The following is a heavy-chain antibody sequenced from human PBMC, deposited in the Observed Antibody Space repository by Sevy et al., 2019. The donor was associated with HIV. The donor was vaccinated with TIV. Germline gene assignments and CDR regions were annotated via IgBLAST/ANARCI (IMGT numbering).Heavy chain of an antibody. CDR1: GYTFTGYY. D-gene: IGHD2-15*01. CDR2: INPNSGGT. J-gene: IGHJ4*02. CDR3: TRGPSGVSGSDLAY. V-gene: IGHV1-2*02. Sequence: ASVKVSCKASGYTFTGYYMHWVRQAPGLGLEWMGWINPNSGGTKYAQKFQGRVTMTRDTSISTAYMELSRLKSDDTAVYYCTRGPSGVSGSDLAYWGQGTLVTVSS.